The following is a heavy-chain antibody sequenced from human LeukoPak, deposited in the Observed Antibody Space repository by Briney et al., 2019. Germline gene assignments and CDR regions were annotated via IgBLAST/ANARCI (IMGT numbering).Heavy chain of an antibody. CDR3: TIVRGYGTGSYSDY. V-gene: IGHV3-15*01. CDR2: IKSRTDGGTT. J-gene: IGHJ4*02. Sequence: GGSLRLSCAASGFTFSNTWMSWVRQAPGKGLEWVGRIKSRTDGGTTDYAAPVKGRFSISRDDSQNTLYLQMNSLGTEDTAIYYCTIVRGYGTGSYSDYWGQGTLVTVSS. CDR1: GFTFSNTW. D-gene: IGHD3-10*01.